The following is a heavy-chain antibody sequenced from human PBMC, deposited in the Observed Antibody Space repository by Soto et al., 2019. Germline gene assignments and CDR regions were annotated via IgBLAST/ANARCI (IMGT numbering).Heavy chain of an antibody. CDR2: IYYSGST. J-gene: IGHJ6*02. Sequence: SETLSLTCTVSGGSISSYYWSWIRQPPGKGLEWIGYIYYSGSTNYNPSLKSRVTISVDTSKNQFSLKLSSVTAADTAVYYCAGGYSGYDYSYYGMDVCGQGTTVTVSS. D-gene: IGHD5-12*01. V-gene: IGHV4-59*01. CDR1: GGSISSYY. CDR3: AGGYSGYDYSYYGMDV.